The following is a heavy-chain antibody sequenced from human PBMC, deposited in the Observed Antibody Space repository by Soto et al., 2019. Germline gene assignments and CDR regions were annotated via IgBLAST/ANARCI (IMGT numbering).Heavy chain of an antibody. Sequence: PGGSLRLSCAASGFTFSSYSMNWVRQAPWKGLEWVSSSSSSSTYIYYADSVKGRFTISRDNAKNSLYLQMNSLRAEDTAVYFCARVYYSNLPYYFYYMDVWGQGTTVTVSS. J-gene: IGHJ6*02. CDR1: GFTFSSYS. CDR2: SSSSSTYI. CDR3: ARVYYSNLPYYFYYMDV. V-gene: IGHV3-21*01. D-gene: IGHD4-4*01.